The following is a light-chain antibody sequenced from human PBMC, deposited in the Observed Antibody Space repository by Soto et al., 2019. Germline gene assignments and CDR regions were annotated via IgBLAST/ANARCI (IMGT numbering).Light chain of an antibody. Sequence: IVMTQSPATLSVSPGERITLSCRASQSVGSNFAWYHQKRGQAPRLLIYDASTRATGIPARFSGSGAGTDFTLTITSLQSEDFGVYFCQQYKDWPTTFGQGTKVDIK. CDR1: QSVGSN. V-gene: IGKV3-15*01. J-gene: IGKJ1*01. CDR3: QQYKDWPTT. CDR2: DAS.